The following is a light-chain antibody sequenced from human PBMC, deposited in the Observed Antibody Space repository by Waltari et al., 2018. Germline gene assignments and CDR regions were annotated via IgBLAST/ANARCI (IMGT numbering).Light chain of an antibody. Sequence: EIVMTQSPATLSVSPGERATLSCRASQSVSSNLAWYQQKPGQAPRLLIYGASTRATGIPARVSGSGSGTEFTLTSSGMQSEDFAVYYCQQYKNWPPGFGQGTRLEIK. CDR2: GAS. V-gene: IGKV3-15*01. CDR3: QQYKNWPPG. J-gene: IGKJ5*01. CDR1: QSVSSN.